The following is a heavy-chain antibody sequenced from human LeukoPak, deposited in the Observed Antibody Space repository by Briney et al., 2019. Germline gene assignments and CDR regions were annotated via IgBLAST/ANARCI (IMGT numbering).Heavy chain of an antibody. Sequence: ASVKVSCKASGYTFTSYDINWVRQATGQGLEWMGWMNPNSSNTNYAQKLQGRVTMTTDTSTSTAYMELRSLRSDDTAVYYCARTKAFGEWYFDYWGQGTLVTVSS. CDR1: GYTFTSYD. J-gene: IGHJ4*02. V-gene: IGHV1-18*01. CDR2: MNPNSSNT. CDR3: ARTKAFGEWYFDY. D-gene: IGHD3-10*01.